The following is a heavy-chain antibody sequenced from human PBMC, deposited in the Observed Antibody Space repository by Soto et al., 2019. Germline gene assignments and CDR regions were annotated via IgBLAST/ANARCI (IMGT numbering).Heavy chain of an antibody. CDR2: IYTSGST. J-gene: IGHJ5*02. D-gene: IGHD3-22*01. Sequence: SETLSLTCTVSGGSISSYYWSWIRQPAGKGLEWIGRIYTSGSTNYDPSLKSRVTMSVDTSKNQFSLKLSSVTAADTAVYYCASDDYYDSSGYLAWGQGTLVTVSS. CDR3: ASDDYYDSSGYLA. V-gene: IGHV4-4*07. CDR1: GGSISSYY.